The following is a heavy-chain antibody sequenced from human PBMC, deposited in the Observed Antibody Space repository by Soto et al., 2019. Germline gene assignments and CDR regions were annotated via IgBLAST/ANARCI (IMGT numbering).Heavy chain of an antibody. CDR2: IGPSSNPK. J-gene: IGHJ4*02. CDR3: ARVSWTGSRGTYYFDY. D-gene: IGHD1-26*01. V-gene: IGHV3-48*01. CDR1: GFSFSTYT. Sequence: PGGSLRLSCAASGFSFSTYTMNWARQAPGMGLEWISFIGPSSNPKYYADSVKGRFTISRDNAKNSLFLQVNSLTAEDTAVYYCARVSWTGSRGTYYFDYWGQGA.